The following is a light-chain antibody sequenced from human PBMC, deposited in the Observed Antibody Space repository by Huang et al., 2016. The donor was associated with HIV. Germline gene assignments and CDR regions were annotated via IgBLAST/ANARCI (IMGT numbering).Light chain of an antibody. CDR2: AAS. J-gene: IGKJ5*01. Sequence: DIQMTQSPSSLSASVGDRVTITCQASQDISTYLNWYQQKPGKAPKVLIYAASTLETGVPSRFSGSGSGKKFTFTISTLQPEDIATYYCQQYDNVPITFGQGTRLEI. CDR1: QDISTY. CDR3: QQYDNVPIT. V-gene: IGKV1-33*01.